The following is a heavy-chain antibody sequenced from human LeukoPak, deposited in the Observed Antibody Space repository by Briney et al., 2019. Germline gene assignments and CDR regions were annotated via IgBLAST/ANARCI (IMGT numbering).Heavy chain of an antibody. D-gene: IGHD1-20*01. J-gene: IGHJ4*02. CDR2: INPDSGFT. CDR3: PTSEAYTSNWNV. CDR1: GYTFIDDY. V-gene: IGHV1-2*02. Sequence: ASVEVSCKTSGYTFIDDYIHWVRQAPGQGLEFMGWINPDSGFTNYAQKFKGRVTMTRDTSISTAYLEVRRLRSDDTAVYCAPTSEAYTSNWNVWGRGTLVTVSS.